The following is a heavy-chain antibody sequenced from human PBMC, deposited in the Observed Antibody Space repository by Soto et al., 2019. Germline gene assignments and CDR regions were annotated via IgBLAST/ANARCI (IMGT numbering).Heavy chain of an antibody. CDR2: ISWNSGSI. CDR1: GLSFDDYA. V-gene: IGHV3-9*01. J-gene: IGHJ4*02. CDR3: ARDYSADY. D-gene: IGHD1-26*01. Sequence: GGSRRLSCVASGLSFDDYAMHWVRQAPGKGLEWVSGISWNSGSIGYADSVKGRFTISRDNAKNSLYLQMNSLRAEDTALYYCARDYSADYWGQGTLVTVSS.